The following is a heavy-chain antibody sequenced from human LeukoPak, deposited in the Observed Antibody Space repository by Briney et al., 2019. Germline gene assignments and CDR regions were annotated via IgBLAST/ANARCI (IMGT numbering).Heavy chain of an antibody. CDR3: ARDRGKSGMDV. V-gene: IGHV3-74*01. CDR2: INSDGSIT. CDR1: GFTFSSYW. D-gene: IGHD3-16*01. J-gene: IGHJ6*02. Sequence: GGSLRLSCAASGFTFSSYWMHWVRQAPGKGLVWVSRINSDGSITSYADSVKGGVTISRDNAKNTLYLQMNGLRAEDTAVYYCARDRGKSGMDVWGQGTTVTVSS.